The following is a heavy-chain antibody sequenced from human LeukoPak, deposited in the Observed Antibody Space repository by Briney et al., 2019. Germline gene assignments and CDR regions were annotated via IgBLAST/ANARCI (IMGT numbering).Heavy chain of an antibody. J-gene: IGHJ4*02. Sequence: GGSLRLSCAASGFTFSSYSMNWVRQAPGKGLEWVSYISSSSSTIYYADSVKGRFTVSRDNAKNSLYLQMNSLRAEDTAVYYCAVEPTDSSGYYDDYWGQGTLVTVSS. V-gene: IGHV3-48*01. CDR2: ISSSSSTI. CDR3: AVEPTDSSGYYDDY. D-gene: IGHD3-22*01. CDR1: GFTFSSYS.